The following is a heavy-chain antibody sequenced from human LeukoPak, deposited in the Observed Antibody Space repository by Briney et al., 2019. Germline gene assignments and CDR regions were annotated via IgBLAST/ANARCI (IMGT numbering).Heavy chain of an antibody. CDR2: ISAYNGNT. J-gene: IGHJ4*02. CDR1: GYTFTSYG. D-gene: IGHD3-16*02. CDR3: AILGRFYDYVWGSYPSG. V-gene: IGHV1-18*01. Sequence: ASVKVSCKASGYTFTSYGISWVRQAPGQGLEWMGWISAYNGNTNYAQKLQGRVTMTTDTSTSTAYMELRSLRSDDTAVYYCAILGRFYDYVWGSYPSGWGQGTLVTVSS.